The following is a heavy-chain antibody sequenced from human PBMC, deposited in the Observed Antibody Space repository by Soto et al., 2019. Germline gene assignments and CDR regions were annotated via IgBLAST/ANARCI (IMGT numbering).Heavy chain of an antibody. J-gene: IGHJ3*02. CDR3: ADSRYSGSQAKPSDAFDI. CDR2: IIPILGIA. CDR1: GGTFSSYT. V-gene: IGHV1-69*02. D-gene: IGHD1-26*01. Sequence: SVKVSCKASGGTFSSYTISWVRQAPGQGLEWMGRIIPILGIANYAQKFQGRVTITADKSTSTAYMELSSLRSEDTAVYYCADSRYSGSQAKPSDAFDIWGQGTMVTVSS.